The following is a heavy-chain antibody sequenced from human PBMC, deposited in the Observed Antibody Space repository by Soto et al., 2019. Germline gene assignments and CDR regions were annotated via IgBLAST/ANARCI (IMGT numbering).Heavy chain of an antibody. CDR1: SGAITTSY. CDR2: ISYRGST. V-gene: IGHV4-59*01. CDR3: ASSGIVGREVNTWFDP. Sequence: LSLTFTVSSGAITTSYWSWIRQPLVKALEWIGYISYRGSTNYNPSLKSRLTISIDTSKSQISLKLTSMTTADTAVYYCASSGIVGREVNTWFDPWGQGTLVTVSS. D-gene: IGHD3-22*01. J-gene: IGHJ5*02.